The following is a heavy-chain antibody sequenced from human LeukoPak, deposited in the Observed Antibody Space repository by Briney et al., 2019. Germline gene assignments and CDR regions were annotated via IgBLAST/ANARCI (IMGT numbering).Heavy chain of an antibody. CDR3: AREWGSSSPLDY. Sequence: GGSLRLSCAASGFTFSSYSMNWVHQAPGKGLEWVSSISSSSSYIYYADSVKGRFTISRDNAKNSLYLQMNSLRAEDTAVYYCAREWGSSSPLDYWGQGTLVTVSS. V-gene: IGHV3-21*01. D-gene: IGHD6-13*01. J-gene: IGHJ4*02. CDR2: ISSSSSYI. CDR1: GFTFSSYS.